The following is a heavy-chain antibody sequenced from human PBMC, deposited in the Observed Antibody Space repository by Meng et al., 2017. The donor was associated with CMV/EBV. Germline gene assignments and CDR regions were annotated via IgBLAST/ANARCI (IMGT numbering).Heavy chain of an antibody. CDR1: GGTFSSYA. J-gene: IGHJ4*02. Sequence: SVKVSCKASGGTFSSYAISWVRQAPGQGLEWMGGIIPIFGTANYAQKFQGRVTITTDESTSTAYMELSSLRSEDTAVYYCARGPYYDFWSGYEGGMDVWGQGTLVTVS. CDR3: ARGPYYDFWSGYEGGMDV. D-gene: IGHD3-3*01. CDR2: IIPIFGTA. V-gene: IGHV1-69*05.